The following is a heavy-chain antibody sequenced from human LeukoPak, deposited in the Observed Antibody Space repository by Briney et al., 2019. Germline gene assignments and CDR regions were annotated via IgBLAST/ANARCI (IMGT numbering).Heavy chain of an antibody. D-gene: IGHD3-22*01. CDR1: GYTFTSYY. CDR3: ARDHDRSGYYVDDAFDI. Sequence: ASVKVSCKASGYTFTSYYMHWVRQAPGQGLEWMGIINPSGGSTSYAQKFQGRVTMTRDTSTSTVYMELSSLRSEDTAVYYCARDHDRSGYYVDDAFDIWGQGTMVTVSS. CDR2: INPSGGST. J-gene: IGHJ3*02. V-gene: IGHV1-46*01.